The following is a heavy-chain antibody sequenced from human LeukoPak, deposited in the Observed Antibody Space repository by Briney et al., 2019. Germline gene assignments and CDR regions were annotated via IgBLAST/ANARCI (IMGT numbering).Heavy chain of an antibody. CDR1: GYSFTSYW. Sequence: ESLKISCKASGYSFTSYWIGWVRQLPGKGLEWMGIIYVGDSDTRYSPSFQGQVTISVDKSISTAYLQWSGLNASDTATYYCARQRGSGWYDFWGQGTLVTVSS. V-gene: IGHV5-51*01. CDR3: ARQRGSGWYDF. J-gene: IGHJ5*01. D-gene: IGHD6-19*01. CDR2: IYVGDSDT.